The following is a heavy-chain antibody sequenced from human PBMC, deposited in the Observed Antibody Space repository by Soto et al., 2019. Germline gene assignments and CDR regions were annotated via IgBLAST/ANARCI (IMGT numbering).Heavy chain of an antibody. V-gene: IGHV4-31*03. CDR3: ARLPGYCSGSSCYGYYTMDV. J-gene: IGHJ6*02. Sequence: PSETLSLTCTVSGGSISSGGYYWSWIRQHPGKGLEWIGYIYYSGSTNYNPSLKSRVTISVDTSKNQFSLKLNPVTAADTAVYSCARLPGYCSGSSCYGYYTMDVWGQGTTVTVSS. CDR2: IYYSGST. CDR1: GGSISSGGYY. D-gene: IGHD2-2*01.